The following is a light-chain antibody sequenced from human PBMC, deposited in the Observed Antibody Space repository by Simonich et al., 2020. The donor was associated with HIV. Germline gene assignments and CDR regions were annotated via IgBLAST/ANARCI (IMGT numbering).Light chain of an antibody. V-gene: IGKV3D-20*01. CDR1: QIFSRHS. Sequence: EIVMTQSPGTLSLFPGERATPSCRASQIFSRHSLAWYQQKPGLAPRLLISDTSSRATGVPDRFSGSGSGTDFTLTISRLEPEDFAVYYCQQYGSSPLTFGGGTKVEIK. CDR3: QQYGSSPLT. J-gene: IGKJ4*01. CDR2: DTS.